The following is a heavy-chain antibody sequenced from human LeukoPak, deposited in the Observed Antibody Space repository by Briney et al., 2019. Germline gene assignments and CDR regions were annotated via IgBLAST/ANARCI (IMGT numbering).Heavy chain of an antibody. V-gene: IGHV3-66*01. Sequence: PGGSLRLSCAASGFTVSSNFMSWVRQAREKGLEWVSVIYSGGSTYYADSVKGRFTISRDNSKNTLYLQMNSLRVEDTAVYYCALGLVTDYWGQGTLVTVSS. CDR2: IYSGGST. J-gene: IGHJ4*02. CDR3: ALGLVTDY. D-gene: IGHD3-9*01. CDR1: GFTVSSNF.